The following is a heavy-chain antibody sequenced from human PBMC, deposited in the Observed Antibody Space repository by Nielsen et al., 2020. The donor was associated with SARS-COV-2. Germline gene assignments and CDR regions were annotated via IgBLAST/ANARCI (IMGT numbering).Heavy chain of an antibody. CDR1: GYTLTELS. CDR2: FDPEDGET. D-gene: IGHD3-3*01. CDR3: ATRYYDFWSGYY. J-gene: IGHJ4*02. Sequence: ASVKVSCKVSGYTLTELSMHWVRQAPGKGLEWMGGFDPEDGETIYAQKFQGRVTMTEDTSTDTAYMELSSLRFEDTAVYYCATRYYDFWSGYYWGQGTLVTVSS. V-gene: IGHV1-24*01.